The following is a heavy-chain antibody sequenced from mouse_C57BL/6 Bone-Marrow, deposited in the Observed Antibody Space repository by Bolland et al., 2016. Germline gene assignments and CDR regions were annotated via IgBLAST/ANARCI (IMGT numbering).Heavy chain of an antibody. V-gene: IGHV5-12*01. J-gene: IGHJ3*01. D-gene: IGHD2-4*01. CDR3: ARPSPYDYGRVWFAY. Sequence: VKGRFTISRDNAKNTLYLQMSRLKSEDTAMYYCARPSPYDYGRVWFAYWGQGTLV.